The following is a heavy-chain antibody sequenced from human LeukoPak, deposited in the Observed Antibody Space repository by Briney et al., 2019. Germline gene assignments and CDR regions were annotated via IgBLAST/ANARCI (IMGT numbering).Heavy chain of an antibody. V-gene: IGHV1-69*13. CDR2: IIPIFGTA. CDR3: ARGPYYYGSGSPLPPDY. CDR1: GGTFSSYA. Sequence: SVKVSCKASGGTFSSYAISWVRQAPGQGLEWMGGIIPIFGTANYAQKFQGRVTITADESTSTAYMELSSLRSEDTAVYYCARGPYYYGSGSPLPPDYWGQGTLVAVSS. D-gene: IGHD3-10*01. J-gene: IGHJ4*02.